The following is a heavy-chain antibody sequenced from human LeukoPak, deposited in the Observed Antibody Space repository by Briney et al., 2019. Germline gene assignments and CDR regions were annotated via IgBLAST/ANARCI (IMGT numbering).Heavy chain of an antibody. CDR3: ARAPYYYDSSGYFAFDI. Sequence: GGSLRLSCAASGFTFSDYYMSWIRQGPGKGLEGVSYISSSGSTIYYADSVKGRFTISRDNAKNSLYLQMNSLRAEDTAVYYCARAPYYYDSSGYFAFDIWGQGTMVTVSS. CDR2: ISSSGSTI. CDR1: GFTFSDYY. V-gene: IGHV3-11*04. J-gene: IGHJ3*02. D-gene: IGHD3-22*01.